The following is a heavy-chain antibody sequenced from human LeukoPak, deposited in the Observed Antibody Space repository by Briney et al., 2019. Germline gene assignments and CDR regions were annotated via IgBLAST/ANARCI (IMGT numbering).Heavy chain of an antibody. CDR2: IKQDGSEK. CDR1: GFTFSSYW. J-gene: IGHJ4*02. Sequence: PGGSLRLSCAAPGFTFSSYWMSWVRQAPGKGLEWVANIKQDGSEKYYVDSVKGRFTISRDNAKNSLYLQMNSLRAEDTAVYYCARDIGGMTTEYYFDYWGQGALVTVSS. CDR3: ARDIGGMTTEYYFDY. V-gene: IGHV3-7*03. D-gene: IGHD4-11*01.